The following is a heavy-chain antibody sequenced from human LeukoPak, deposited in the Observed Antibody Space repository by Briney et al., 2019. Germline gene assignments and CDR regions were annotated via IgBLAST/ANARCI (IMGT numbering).Heavy chain of an antibody. CDR2: IRYDGSDK. Sequence: PGGSLTLSCAASGFTFSDSGMHWVRQAPGKGLEWVAFIRYDGSDKYYADSVKGRFTISRDNSKNALLQMNSLRPDDTAVYYCAKITQGTTAGYWGQGILVTVSS. CDR3: AKITQGTTAGY. V-gene: IGHV3-30*02. D-gene: IGHD2/OR15-2a*01. CDR1: GFTFSDSG. J-gene: IGHJ4*02.